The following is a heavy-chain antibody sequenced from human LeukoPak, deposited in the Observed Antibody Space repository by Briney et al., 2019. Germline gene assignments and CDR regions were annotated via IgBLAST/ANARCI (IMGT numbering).Heavy chain of an antibody. Sequence: ASVKVSCKASGYTFTGYYMHWVRQAPGQGLEWMGWINPNSGGTNYAQKFQGRVTMTRDTSISTAYMELSRLRSDDTAVYYCARLVRYCSGGSCYSGYNWFDPWGQGTLVTVSS. CDR3: ARLVRYCSGGSCYSGYNWFDP. V-gene: IGHV1-2*02. J-gene: IGHJ5*02. D-gene: IGHD2-15*01. CDR1: GYTFTGYY. CDR2: INPNSGGT.